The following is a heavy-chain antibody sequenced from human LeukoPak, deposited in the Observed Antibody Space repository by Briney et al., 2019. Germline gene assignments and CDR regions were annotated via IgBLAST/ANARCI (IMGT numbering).Heavy chain of an antibody. V-gene: IGHV3-48*03. CDR2: ISSSGRTK. Sequence: PGGSLRLSCAASGFTFSSYEMNWVRQAPGKGLEWISYISSSGRTKYYADSVKGRFTISRDNAKTSLFLQMNSLRAEDTAVYYCARVKGSGWYEVDYWGQGTLVTVSS. CDR1: GFTFSSYE. CDR3: ARVKGSGWYEVDY. D-gene: IGHD6-19*01. J-gene: IGHJ4*02.